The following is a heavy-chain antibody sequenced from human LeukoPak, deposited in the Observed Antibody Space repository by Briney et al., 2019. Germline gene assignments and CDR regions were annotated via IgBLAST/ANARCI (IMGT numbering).Heavy chain of an antibody. J-gene: IGHJ4*02. CDR1: GFIFTKYW. V-gene: IGHV3-74*01. D-gene: IGHD2/OR15-2a*01. CDR2: VNSDGSAT. CDR3: TSFYETN. Sequence: GGSLRLSCAASGFIFTKYWMHWVRQAPGEGLVWVSHVNSDGSATSYADSVKGRFTISRDNAKNTVYLHMNSLRVEDTAVYYCTSFYETNWGQGTLVTVSS.